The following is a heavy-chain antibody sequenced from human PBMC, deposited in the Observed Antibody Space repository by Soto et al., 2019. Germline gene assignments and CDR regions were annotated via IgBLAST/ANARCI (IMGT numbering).Heavy chain of an antibody. CDR3: RPDTSGWYPVDY. CDR1: GFTFSSYA. Sequence: PGGSLRLSCAASGFTFSSYAMSWVRQAPGKGLEWVSAISGSGGSTYYADSVKGRFTISRDNSKNTLYLQMNSLRAEDTAVYYCRPDTSGWYPVDYWGQGTLVTVSS. J-gene: IGHJ4*02. CDR2: ISGSGGST. D-gene: IGHD6-19*01. V-gene: IGHV3-23*01.